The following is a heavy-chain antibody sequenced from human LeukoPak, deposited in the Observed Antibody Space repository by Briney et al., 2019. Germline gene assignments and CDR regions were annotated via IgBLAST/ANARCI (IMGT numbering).Heavy chain of an antibody. Sequence: KPSETLSLTCTVSGGSISSYYWSWIRQPPGKGLEWIGYIYYSGSTNYNPSPKSRVTISVDTSKNQFSLKLSSVTAADTAVYYCARGGQLRRDVWGQGTTVTVSS. D-gene: IGHD2-2*01. CDR1: GGSISSYY. CDR2: IYYSGST. V-gene: IGHV4-59*01. CDR3: ARGGQLRRDV. J-gene: IGHJ6*02.